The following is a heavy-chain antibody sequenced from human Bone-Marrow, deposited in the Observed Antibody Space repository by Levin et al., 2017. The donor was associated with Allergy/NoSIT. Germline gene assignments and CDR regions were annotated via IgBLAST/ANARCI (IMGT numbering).Heavy chain of an antibody. Sequence: GESLKISCAASGFTLSDYYMGWIRQAPGKGLEWVSYISPATSTIVYADSVKGRFTISRDNAKNSLFLQISSLRAEDTAVYYCATYFRDYYYFGSWGQGTLVTVSS. D-gene: IGHD4-17*01. V-gene: IGHV3-11*01. CDR1: GFTLSDYY. CDR3: ATYFRDYYYFGS. CDR2: ISPATSTI. J-gene: IGHJ4*02.